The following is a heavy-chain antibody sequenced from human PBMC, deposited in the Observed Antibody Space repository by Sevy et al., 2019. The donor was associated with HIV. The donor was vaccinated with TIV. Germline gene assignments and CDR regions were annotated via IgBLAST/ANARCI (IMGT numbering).Heavy chain of an antibody. V-gene: IGHV4-61*01. J-gene: IGHJ4*02. CDR2: MFCMGRT. CDR3: ARLSAVSRSYNFDY. D-gene: IGHD4-4*01. CDR1: GDSVSSDNYY. Sequence: SETLSLTCTVSGDSVSSDNYYWSWIRQPPGKGLEWFGYMFCMGRTNYNPSLKSRVTISVDTSKNQFSLKLNSVTAADTAVYYCARLSAVSRSYNFDYWGQGTLVTVS.